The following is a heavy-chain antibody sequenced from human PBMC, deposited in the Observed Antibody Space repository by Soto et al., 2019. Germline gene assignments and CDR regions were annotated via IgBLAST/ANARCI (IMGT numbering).Heavy chain of an antibody. CDR3: VRARSTDSRPDY. Sequence: GGSLRLSCAASGFTFSLYSMTWVRQAPGKGLEWVASITSSSSYIYYEDSLKGRFTISRDNAKNSLFLQLDSLRAEDTAVYFCVRARSTDSRPDYWGQGTLVTVSS. D-gene: IGHD3-22*01. J-gene: IGHJ4*02. V-gene: IGHV3-21*01. CDR1: GFTFSLYS. CDR2: ITSSSSYI.